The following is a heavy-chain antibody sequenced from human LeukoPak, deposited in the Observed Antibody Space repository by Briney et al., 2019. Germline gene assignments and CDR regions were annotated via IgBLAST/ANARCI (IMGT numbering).Heavy chain of an antibody. J-gene: IGHJ4*02. CDR1: GFTFSIYA. D-gene: IGHD3-3*01. CDR2: ISANGGET. Sequence: GGSLRLSCAASGFTFSIYAMNWVRQAPGKGLEWASSISANGGETHYADSVKGRYTISRDNSKNTLYLQINNPRVDDTAVYYCAKRYYDFPFDYWGQGTLVTVSS. CDR3: AKRYYDFPFDY. V-gene: IGHV3-23*01.